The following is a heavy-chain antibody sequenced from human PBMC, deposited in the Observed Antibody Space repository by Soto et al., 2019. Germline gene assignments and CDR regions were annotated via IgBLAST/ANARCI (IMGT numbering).Heavy chain of an antibody. D-gene: IGHD4-4*01. V-gene: IGHV1-8*01. Sequence: ASVKVSCKASGYTFTSYDINWVRQATGQGLEWMGWMNPNSGNTGYAQKFQGRVTMTRNTSISTAYMELSSLRSENTAVYYCARGFAAAGWFYSKGNWFDPWGQGTLVTVSS. J-gene: IGHJ5*02. CDR3: ARGFAAAGWFYSKGNWFDP. CDR2: MNPNSGNT. CDR1: GYTFTSYD.